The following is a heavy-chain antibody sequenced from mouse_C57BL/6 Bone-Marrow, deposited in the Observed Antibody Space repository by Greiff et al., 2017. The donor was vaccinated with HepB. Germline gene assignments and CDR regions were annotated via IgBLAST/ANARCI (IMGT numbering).Heavy chain of an antibody. Sequence: VQLQQSGAELARPGASVKLSCKASGYTFTSYGISWVKQRTGQGLEWIGEIYPRSGNTYYNEKFKGKATLTADKSSSTAYMELRSLTSEDSAVYFCARPNYYGSSWQYYFDYWGQGTTLTVSS. D-gene: IGHD1-1*01. CDR1: GYTFTSYG. J-gene: IGHJ2*01. CDR2: IYPRSGNT. CDR3: ARPNYYGSSWQYYFDY. V-gene: IGHV1-81*01.